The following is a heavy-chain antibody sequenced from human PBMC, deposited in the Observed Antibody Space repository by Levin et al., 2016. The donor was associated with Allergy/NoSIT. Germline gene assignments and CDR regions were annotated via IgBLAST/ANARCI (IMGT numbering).Heavy chain of an antibody. J-gene: IGHJ6*02. D-gene: IGHD3-10*01. V-gene: IGHV1-2*02. CDR3: MREPKYYDGPGTPGNMDV. CDR2: INPRNGGT. Sequence: WVRQAPGQGPEWMGWINPRNGGTNYAQKFQGRLTLTRDTASSTACMELSTLRSHDAAVYYCMREPKYYDGPGTPGNMDVWGQGTTVTVSS.